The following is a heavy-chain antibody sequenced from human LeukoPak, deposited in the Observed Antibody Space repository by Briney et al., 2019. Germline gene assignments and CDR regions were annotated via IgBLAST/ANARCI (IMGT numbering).Heavy chain of an antibody. CDR2: ISYDGSNK. Sequence: GRSLRLSCAASGFTFSSYAMHWVRQAPGKGLEWVAVISYDGSNKYYADSVKGRFTISRDNSKNTLYLQMNSLRAEDTAVYYCAKGSIAARPYYFDYWGQGTLVTVSS. D-gene: IGHD6-6*01. CDR1: GFTFSSYA. J-gene: IGHJ4*02. CDR3: AKGSIAARPYYFDY. V-gene: IGHV3-30-3*01.